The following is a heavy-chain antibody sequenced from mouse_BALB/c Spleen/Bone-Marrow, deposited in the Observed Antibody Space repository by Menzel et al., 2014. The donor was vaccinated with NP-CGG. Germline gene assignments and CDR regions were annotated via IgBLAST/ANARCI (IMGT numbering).Heavy chain of an antibody. CDR1: GFNIKDTH. D-gene: IGHD6-1*01. V-gene: IGHV14-3*02. J-gene: IGHJ2*01. CDR3: ARLADWGY. Sequence: EVQLQQSGAEFVKPGASVILSCTVSGFNIKDTHMHWVKVRPEQGLEWIGRIEPANGNTKYDPKFQGKATITADTSSNTAYMHLSSLTSEDTAVYYCARLADWGYWGQGTTLTVSS. CDR2: IEPANGNT.